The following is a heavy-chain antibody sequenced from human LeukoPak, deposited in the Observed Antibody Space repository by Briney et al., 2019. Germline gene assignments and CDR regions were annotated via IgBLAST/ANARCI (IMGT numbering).Heavy chain of an antibody. CDR3: ARDRGPMTGFMVREAYDY. V-gene: IGHV3-74*01. CDR2: INTDGSIT. Sequence: GGSLRLSCAASGFTFSDYWIHWVRQAPGKGLVWVSRINTDGSITNYADSVKGRFSISRDNAKNTLYLQMSSLRAEDTAVYYCARDRGPMTGFMVREAYDYWGQGTLVTVSS. CDR1: GFTFSDYW. J-gene: IGHJ4*02. D-gene: IGHD3-10*01.